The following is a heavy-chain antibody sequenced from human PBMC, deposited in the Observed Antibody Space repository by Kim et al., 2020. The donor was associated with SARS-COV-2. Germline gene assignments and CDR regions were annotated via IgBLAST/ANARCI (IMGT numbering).Heavy chain of an antibody. V-gene: IGHV4-59*13. CDR1: GGSISGYY. Sequence: SETLSLTCTVSGGSISGYYWSWIRQPPKKGLEWIGYIYYSGDTNYNPSFKSRVTMSVNTSKNQSSRKLISVPAADPAVFYFAGDNYYGSGSNWFAPWGQG. J-gene: IGHJ5*02. CDR3: AGDNYYGSGSNWFAP. CDR2: IYYSGDT. D-gene: IGHD3-10*01.